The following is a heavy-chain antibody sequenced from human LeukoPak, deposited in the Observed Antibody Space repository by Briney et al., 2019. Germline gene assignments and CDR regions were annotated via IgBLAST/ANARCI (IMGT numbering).Heavy chain of an antibody. CDR2: IIHGGST. CDR1: GGSFSDYY. J-gene: IGHJ4*02. CDR3: ARGQRAGMSHFDF. Sequence: SETLSLTCAVYGGSFSDYYWSWIRQSPGKGLEWIGEIIHGGSTTYNPSLKSRVTISADSSKNQFALQLRSVTAADTALYYCARGQRAGMSHFDFWGRGTLVTVSS. V-gene: IGHV4-34*01. D-gene: IGHD1-26*01.